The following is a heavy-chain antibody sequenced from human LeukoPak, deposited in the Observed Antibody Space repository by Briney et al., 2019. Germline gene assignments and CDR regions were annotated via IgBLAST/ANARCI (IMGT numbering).Heavy chain of an antibody. CDR3: AKFPQASGSPRYFDY. D-gene: IGHD1-26*01. V-gene: IGHV3-30*04. J-gene: IGHJ4*02. CDR1: GFTFSSYA. Sequence: GGSLRLSCAASGFTFSSYAMHWVRQAPGKGLEWVAVISYDGSNKYYADSVKGRFTISRDNSKNTLYLQMNSLRAEDTAVYYCAKFPQASGSPRYFDYWGQGTLVTVSS. CDR2: ISYDGSNK.